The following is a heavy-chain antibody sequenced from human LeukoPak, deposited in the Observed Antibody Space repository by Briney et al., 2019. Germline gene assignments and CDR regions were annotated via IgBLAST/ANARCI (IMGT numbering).Heavy chain of an antibody. CDR2: IWYDGSNK. CDR3: ARSGYWGSLDYYYGLDV. V-gene: IGHV3-33*03. CDR1: GFTFSSYG. Sequence: GGSLRLSCAASGFTFSSYGMHWVRQAPGKGLEWVAVIWYDGSNKYYADSVKGRFTISRDNAKNSLYLQMNSLRAEDTAVYYCARSGYWGSLDYYYGLDVWGQGTTVTVSS. D-gene: IGHD7-27*01. J-gene: IGHJ6*02.